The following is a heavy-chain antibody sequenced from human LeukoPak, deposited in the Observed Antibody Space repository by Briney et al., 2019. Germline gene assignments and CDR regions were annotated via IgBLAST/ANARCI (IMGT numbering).Heavy chain of an antibody. Sequence: PGRSLTLSCAASGFTFSSYGMHWVRQAQGKGLEWVAFIRNDGSNKYYADSVKGRLTISRDNSKNTLYLQMNSLRAEDTAVYYCAKDVRYCSSTSCYSPHYYYYYMDVWGKGTTVTISS. V-gene: IGHV3-30*02. CDR1: GFTFSSYG. CDR2: IRNDGSNK. CDR3: AKDVRYCSSTSCYSPHYYYYYMDV. D-gene: IGHD2-2*01. J-gene: IGHJ6*03.